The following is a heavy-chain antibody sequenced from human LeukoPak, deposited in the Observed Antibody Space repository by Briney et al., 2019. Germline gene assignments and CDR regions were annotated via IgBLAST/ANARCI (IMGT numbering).Heavy chain of an antibody. D-gene: IGHD1-26*01. V-gene: IGHV1-69*13. J-gene: IGHJ4*02. CDR2: IIPIFGTA. CDR3: AKDLYSGSYSDY. Sequence: SVKVSYKASGGTFSSYAISWVRQAPGQGLEWMGGIIPIFGTANYAQKFQGRVTITADESTSTAYMELSSLRSEDTAVYYCAKDLYSGSYSDYWGQGTLVTVSS. CDR1: GGTFSSYA.